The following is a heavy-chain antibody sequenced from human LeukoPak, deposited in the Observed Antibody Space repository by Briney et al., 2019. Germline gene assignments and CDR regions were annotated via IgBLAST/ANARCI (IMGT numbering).Heavy chain of an antibody. V-gene: IGHV1-69*05. CDR1: GGTFSSYA. D-gene: IGHD3-22*01. CDR2: IIPIFGTA. Sequence: SVKVSCKASGGTFSSYAISWVRQAPGQGLEWMGGIIPIFGTANYAQKFQGRVTITTDESTSTAYMELSSPRSEDTAVYYCASTSPRGDSSGYYYVDWGQGTLVTVSS. CDR3: ASTSPRGDSSGYYYVD. J-gene: IGHJ4*02.